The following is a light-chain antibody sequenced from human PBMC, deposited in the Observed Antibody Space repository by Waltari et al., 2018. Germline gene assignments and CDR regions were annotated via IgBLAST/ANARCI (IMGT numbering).Light chain of an antibody. CDR3: SSYTSSNTVI. CDR2: EVS. J-gene: IGLJ2*01. CDR1: SSDVAGYNY. Sequence: QSALTQPASVSGSPGQSITISCTGTSSDVAGYNYVSWYQHHPGKAPKLMIFEVSHRPSGVSDRFSGSKSGNTASLTISGLQAEDEADYYCSSYTSSNTVIFGGGTKLTVL. V-gene: IGLV2-14*01.